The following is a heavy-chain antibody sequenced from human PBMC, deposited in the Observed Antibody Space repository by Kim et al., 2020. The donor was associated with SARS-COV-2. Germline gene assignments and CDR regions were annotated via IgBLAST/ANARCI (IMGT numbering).Heavy chain of an antibody. CDR1: GFTFSNYP. CDR3: AKGVQWGVPANY. J-gene: IGHJ4*02. Sequence: GGSLRLSCVTSGFTFSNYPMNWVRQAPGKGLEWVSVISGSGGTTNYADSVKGRFTISRDNSKNTLYLQMNSLGADDTAVYYCAKGVQWGVPANYWGQGALVTVSS. CDR2: ISGSGGTT. D-gene: IGHD2-15*01. V-gene: IGHV3-23*01.